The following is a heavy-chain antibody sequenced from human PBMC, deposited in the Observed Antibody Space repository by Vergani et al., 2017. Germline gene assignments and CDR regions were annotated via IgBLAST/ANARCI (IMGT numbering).Heavy chain of an antibody. D-gene: IGHD3-22*01. CDR3: ARDHISGFHDSSGYYVDY. CDR2: ISSSSSYI. CDR1: GFTFSSYS. J-gene: IGHJ4*02. Sequence: EVQLVESGGGLVKPGGSLRLSCAASGFTFSSYSMNWVRQAPGKGREWVSSISSSSSYIYYADSVKGRFTISRDNAKNSLYLQMNSLRAEDTAVYYCARDHISGFHDSSGYYVDYWGQGTLVTVSS. V-gene: IGHV3-21*01.